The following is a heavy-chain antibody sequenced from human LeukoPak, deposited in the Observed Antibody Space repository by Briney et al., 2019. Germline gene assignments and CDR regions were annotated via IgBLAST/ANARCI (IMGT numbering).Heavy chain of an antibody. V-gene: IGHV1-69*04. Sequence: VASVKLFCKASGGTFSSYAIRWVRQAPGQGLVWMGRIILICGIAHYAQKLEGRVTITADKSTSTAYMGLSSLRSEDTGVYYCARESGIFGVVPSSGMDVWGQGTTVTVSS. CDR3: ARESGIFGVVPSSGMDV. CDR2: IILICGIA. J-gene: IGHJ6*02. CDR1: GGTFSSYA. D-gene: IGHD3-3*01.